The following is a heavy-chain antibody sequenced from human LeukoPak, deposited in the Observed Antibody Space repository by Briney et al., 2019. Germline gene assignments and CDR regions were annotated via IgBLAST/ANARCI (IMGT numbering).Heavy chain of an antibody. Sequence: PGGSLRLSCAASGFTFRSYAVNWVRQAPGKGLEWVSAISAGGSQIFYGASVKGRFTTSRDNSKNMLHLQMNSLRAEDTAVYYCAKTHVDTTLFEFWGQGTLVTVSS. J-gene: IGHJ4*02. D-gene: IGHD5-18*01. CDR3: AKTHVDTTLFEF. CDR2: ISAGGSQI. V-gene: IGHV3-23*01. CDR1: GFTFRSYA.